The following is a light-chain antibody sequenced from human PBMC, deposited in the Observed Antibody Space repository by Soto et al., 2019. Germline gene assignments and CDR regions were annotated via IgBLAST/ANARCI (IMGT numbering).Light chain of an antibody. CDR3: QKYNSAPNT. V-gene: IGKV1-27*01. J-gene: IGKJ2*01. CDR2: AAS. CDR1: QDISHY. Sequence: DIQMTQSPSSLSASVGDRVTITCRASQDISHYLAWYQQKPGKVPKLLIYAASTLQTGVQSRFSGSGSGTVFTLIINSLQREDVATYYCQKYNSAPNTFGRGTRLEIK.